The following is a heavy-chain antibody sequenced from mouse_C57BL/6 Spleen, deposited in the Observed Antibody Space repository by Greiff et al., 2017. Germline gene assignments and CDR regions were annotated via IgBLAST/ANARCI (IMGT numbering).Heavy chain of an antibody. Sequence: EVMLVESGEGLVKPGGSLKLSCAASGFSFSSYAMSWVRQTPEKRLEWVAYISSGGDYIYYADTVKGRFTISRDNSRNTLYLQLSSLKSEDTAMYYCSRDPGGSGAMDYWGRGTSLTVSS. CDR1: GFSFSSYA. CDR2: ISSGGDYI. CDR3: SRDPGGSGAMDY. D-gene: IGHD3-1*01. V-gene: IGHV5-9-1*02. J-gene: IGHJ4*01.